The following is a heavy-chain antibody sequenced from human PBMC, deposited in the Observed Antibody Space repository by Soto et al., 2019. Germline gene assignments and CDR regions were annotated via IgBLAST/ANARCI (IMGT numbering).Heavy chain of an antibody. J-gene: IGHJ5*02. CDR1: GYRFTSYW. CDR2: IYPGDSDT. CDR3: ERLRGDILTGYGGNWFDP. V-gene: IGHV5-51*03. D-gene: IGHD3-9*01. Sequence: PGESLKLSCKGSGYRFTSYWIGLVRQMPGKGLEWMGIIYPGDSDTRYSPSFQGQVTISADKSISTAYLQWSSLKASDTAMYYCERLRGDILTGYGGNWFDPWDQGTLFTVSS.